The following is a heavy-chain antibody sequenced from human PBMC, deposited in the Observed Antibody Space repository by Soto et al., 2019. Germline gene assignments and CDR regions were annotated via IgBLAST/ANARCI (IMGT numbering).Heavy chain of an antibody. D-gene: IGHD1-20*01. V-gene: IGHV1-69*12. J-gene: IGHJ6*02. CDR2: IIPIFGTA. Sequence: QVQLVQSGAEVKKPGSSVKVSCKASGGTFSSYAISRVRQAPGQGLEWMGGIIPIFGTANYAQKFQGRVTITADESTSTAYMELSSLRSEDKAVYYCARGITGTVSYYYGMDVWGQGTTVTVSS. CDR3: ARGITGTVSYYYGMDV. CDR1: GGTFSSYA.